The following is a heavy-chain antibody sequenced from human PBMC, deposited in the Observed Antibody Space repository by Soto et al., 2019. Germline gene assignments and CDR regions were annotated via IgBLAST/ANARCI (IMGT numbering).Heavy chain of an antibody. D-gene: IGHD2-15*01. V-gene: IGHV2-5*02. CDR2: IYWDDDK. CDR1: GFSLSTSGVS. J-gene: IGHJ4*02. CDR3: AHRPSYCSGGSCYSGFDY. Sequence: SGPTLVNPTQTLTLTCTFSGFSLSTSGVSVGWIRQPPGKALEWLALIYWDDDKRYSPSLKNRLTITKDTSKNQVVLTMTNMDPVDTATYYCAHRPSYCSGGSCYSGFDYWGQGTLVTSPQ.